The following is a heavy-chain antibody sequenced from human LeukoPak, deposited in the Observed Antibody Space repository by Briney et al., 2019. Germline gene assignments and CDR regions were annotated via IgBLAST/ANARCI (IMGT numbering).Heavy chain of an antibody. D-gene: IGHD2-2*02. CDR2: INTGSNTI. J-gene: IGHJ4*02. Sequence: PGGSLRLSCAASGFTFSRYNMDWVRQAPGKGLEWVSYINTGSNTIYYADSVKGRFTISRDNAANSLYLQMNSLRAEDTAVYYCAKPDCSSTDCYRPTYWGQGTLVTVSS. CDR1: GFTFSRYN. V-gene: IGHV3-48*04. CDR3: AKPDCSSTDCYRPTY.